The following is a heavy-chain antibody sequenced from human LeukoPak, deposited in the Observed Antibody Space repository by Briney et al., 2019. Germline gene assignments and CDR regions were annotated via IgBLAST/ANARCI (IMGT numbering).Heavy chain of an antibody. Sequence: PGRSLRLSCAASGFTFSNYAMHWVRQAPGKGLEWVAAMSYDGSDKYSADSVKGRFAISRDNSKNTLYLQMNSLRAEDTAVYYCVLRHYGGFSDYWGQGTLVTVSS. CDR3: VLRHYGGFSDY. CDR2: MSYDGSDK. CDR1: GFTFSNYA. V-gene: IGHV3-30*09. D-gene: IGHD4-23*01. J-gene: IGHJ4*02.